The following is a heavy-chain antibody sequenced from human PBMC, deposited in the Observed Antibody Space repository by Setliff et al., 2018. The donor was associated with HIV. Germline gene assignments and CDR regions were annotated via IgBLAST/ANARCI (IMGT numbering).Heavy chain of an antibody. CDR3: ARHFPSISLFFGDPGPFDR. V-gene: IGHV4-39*01. CDR2: IFNDGRT. D-gene: IGHD3-10*01. Sequence: SETLSLTCTVSGGFISSSSYYWGWIRQPPGKGLEWIGSIFNDGRTYYNPSLKSRITIPMDTSTIQFSLKLSSVTAADTAVYFCARHFPSISLFFGDPGPFDRWGQGALVTVSS. CDR1: GGFISSSSYY. J-gene: IGHJ4*02.